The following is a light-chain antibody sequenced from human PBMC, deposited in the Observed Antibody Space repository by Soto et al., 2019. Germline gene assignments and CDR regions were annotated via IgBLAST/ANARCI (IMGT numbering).Light chain of an antibody. Sequence: DIQMTQSPSTLSASVGDRVTITCRASQSVTSRLAWYQQKPGKAPKLLIYGASKLESGLPSRFSGSGSGTEFTIIISSLQPDDFATYYCQQYNSYSLTFGGGTTVEIK. V-gene: IGKV1-5*01. CDR3: QQYNSYSLT. CDR2: GAS. J-gene: IGKJ4*01. CDR1: QSVTSR.